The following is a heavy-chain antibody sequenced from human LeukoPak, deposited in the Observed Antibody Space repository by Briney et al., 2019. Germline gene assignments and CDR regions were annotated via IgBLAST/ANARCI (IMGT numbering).Heavy chain of an antibody. Sequence: GGSLRLSSAASGFTFSSYSMNWVRQAPGKGLEWVSSISSSSSYIYYADSVKGRFTISRDNAKNSLYLQMNSLRAEDTAVYYCARSTTGTTVRYFDYWGQGTLVTVSS. CDR2: ISSSSSYI. CDR1: GFTFSSYS. D-gene: IGHD1-1*01. V-gene: IGHV3-21*01. CDR3: ARSTTGTTVRYFDY. J-gene: IGHJ4*02.